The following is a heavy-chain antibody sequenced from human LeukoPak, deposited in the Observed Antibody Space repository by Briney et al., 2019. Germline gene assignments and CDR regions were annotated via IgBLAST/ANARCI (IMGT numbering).Heavy chain of an antibody. CDR3: ARVLADYVWGSYRTDYFDY. CDR1: GFTFSSYA. CDR2: ISSNGGST. Sequence: PGGSLRLSCSASGFTFSSYAMHWVRQAPGKGLEYVSAISSNGGSTYYADSVKGRFTISRDNSKNTLYLQMSSLRAEDTAVYYCARVLADYVWGSYRTDYFDYWGQGTLVTVSS. J-gene: IGHJ4*02. V-gene: IGHV3-64D*06. D-gene: IGHD3-16*02.